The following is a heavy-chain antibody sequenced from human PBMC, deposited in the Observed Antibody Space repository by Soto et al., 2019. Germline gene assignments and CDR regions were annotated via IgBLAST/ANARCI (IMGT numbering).Heavy chain of an antibody. CDR2: VFDSGRS. J-gene: IGHJ6*02. CDR1: GGSITNFY. CDR3: AADFFGSGSSHSGRYYYGLDV. Sequence: PSETLSLTCSVSGGSITNFYLSWIRRPPGQGLEWLGYVFDSGRSNYNPSLTNRVTISGDTSKNQVSLRLTSVTAADTAVYYCAADFFGSGSSHSGRYYYGLDVWGQGTSVTVSS. D-gene: IGHD3-10*01. V-gene: IGHV4-59*01.